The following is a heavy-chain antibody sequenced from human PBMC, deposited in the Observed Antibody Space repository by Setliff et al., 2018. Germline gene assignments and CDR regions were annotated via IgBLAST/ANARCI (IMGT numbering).Heavy chain of an antibody. Sequence: SETLSLTCAVYGASFKDYYWTWIRQSPGQGLEWIGQINHSGSTTSNPSLKSRVTISVDTSKNQFSLKVNSVTAADTAVYFCARGRNVAARLFDSWGQGTLVTVSS. CDR3: ARGRNVAARLFDS. D-gene: IGHD6-6*01. CDR2: INHSGST. V-gene: IGHV4-34*01. J-gene: IGHJ4*02. CDR1: GASFKDYY.